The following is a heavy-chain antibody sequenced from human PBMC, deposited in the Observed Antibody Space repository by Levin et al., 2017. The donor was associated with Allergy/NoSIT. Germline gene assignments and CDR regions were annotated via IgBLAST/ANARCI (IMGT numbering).Heavy chain of an antibody. CDR1: GLNVSTYE. CDR3: ARAIPSDAFDI. V-gene: IGHV3-48*03. CDR2: ISVTGSSI. Sequence: GGSLRLSCAASGLNVSTYEMNWVRQAPGKGLEWVSYISVTGSSIQYADSVKGRFTISRDNAKNSVYLQMSSLRFDDTAVYYCARAIPSDAFDIWGRGTVVTVPS. J-gene: IGHJ3*02.